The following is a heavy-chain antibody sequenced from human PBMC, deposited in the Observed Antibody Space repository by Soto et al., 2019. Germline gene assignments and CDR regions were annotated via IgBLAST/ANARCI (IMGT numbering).Heavy chain of an antibody. CDR1: GFTFSNAW. CDR3: TTDPLSNPNYYYYMDV. CDR2: IKSKTDGGTT. J-gene: IGHJ6*03. Sequence: EVQLVESGGGLVKPGGSLRLSCAASGFTFSNAWMSWVRQAPGKGLEWVGRIKSKTDGGTTDYAAPVKGRFTISRDDSKNTLYLQMNSLKTDDTAVYYCTTDPLSNPNYYYYMDVWGKGTTVTVSS. V-gene: IGHV3-15*01. D-gene: IGHD4-4*01.